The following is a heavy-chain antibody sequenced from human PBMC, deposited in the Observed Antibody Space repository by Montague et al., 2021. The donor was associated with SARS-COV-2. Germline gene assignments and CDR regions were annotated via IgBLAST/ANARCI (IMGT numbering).Heavy chain of an antibody. CDR3: ARGPSRDGYNGGDAFDI. Sequence: SLRLSCAASGFTFSSYDMHWVRQATGKGLEWVSAIGTAGDTYYPGSVKGRFTISRENAKNSLYLQMNSLRAGDTAVYYCARGPSRDGYNGGDAFDIWGQGTMATVSS. V-gene: IGHV3-13*01. CDR2: IGTAGDT. CDR1: GFTFSSYD. J-gene: IGHJ3*02. D-gene: IGHD5-24*01.